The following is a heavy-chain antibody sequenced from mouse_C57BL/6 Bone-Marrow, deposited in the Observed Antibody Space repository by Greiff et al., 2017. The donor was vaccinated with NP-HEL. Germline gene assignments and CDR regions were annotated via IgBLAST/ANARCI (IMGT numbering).Heavy chain of an antibody. Sequence: QVQLQQPGTELVKPGASVKLSCKASGYTFTSYWMHWLKPRPGQGLEWVGNINPNHGGTNDNEKIKTKATLTVDKSSSTAYRQLSSLTSEDAAVYYCARDSGYAFDYWGQGTTLTVSS. CDR1: GYTFTSYW. J-gene: IGHJ2*01. V-gene: IGHV1-53*01. CDR2: INPNHGGT. D-gene: IGHD3-2*02. CDR3: ARDSGYAFDY.